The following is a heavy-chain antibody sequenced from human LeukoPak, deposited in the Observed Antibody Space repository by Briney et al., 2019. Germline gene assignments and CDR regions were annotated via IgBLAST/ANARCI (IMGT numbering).Heavy chain of an antibody. CDR2: IIPIFGIA. CDR3: ARFSGSASIGAFDI. V-gene: IGHV1-69*04. D-gene: IGHD1-26*01. J-gene: IGHJ3*02. CDR1: GGTFSSYA. Sequence: SVKVSCKTSGGTFSSYAISWVRQAPGQGLEWMGRIIPIFGIANYAQKFQGRVTITADKSTSTAYMELSSLRSEDTAVYYCARFSGSASIGAFDIWGQGTMVTVSS.